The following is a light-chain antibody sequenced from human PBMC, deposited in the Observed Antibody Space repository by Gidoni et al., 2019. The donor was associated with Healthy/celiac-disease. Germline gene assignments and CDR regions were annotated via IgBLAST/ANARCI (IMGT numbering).Light chain of an antibody. V-gene: IGLV2-23*01. J-gene: IGLJ2*01. CDR2: EGS. CDR3: CSYAGSSTPHVV. Sequence: QSALTQPASVSGSPGQSITISCTGTSSDVGSYNLVSWYQQHPGKAPKLMIYEGSKRPSGVSNRFSGSKSGNTASLRISGLQAEDEADYYCCSYAGSSTPHVVFGGGTKLTVL. CDR1: SSDVGSYNL.